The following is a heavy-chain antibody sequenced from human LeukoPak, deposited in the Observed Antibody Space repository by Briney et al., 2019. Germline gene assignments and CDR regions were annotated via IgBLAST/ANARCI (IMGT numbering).Heavy chain of an antibody. V-gene: IGHV4-31*03. D-gene: IGHD3-3*01. CDR3: ARDSGVDFWSGYYTWGDYYYMDV. CDR1: GGSISSGGYY. Sequence: SQTLSLTCTVSGGSISSGGYYWSWIRQHPGKGLEWIGYIYYSGSTYYNPSLKSRVTISVDTSKNQFSLKLSSVTAADTAVYYCARDSGVDFWSGYYTWGDYYYMDVWGKGTTVTVSS. CDR2: IYYSGST. J-gene: IGHJ6*03.